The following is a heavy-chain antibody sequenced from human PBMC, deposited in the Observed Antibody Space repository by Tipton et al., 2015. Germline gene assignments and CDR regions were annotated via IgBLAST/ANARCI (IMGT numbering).Heavy chain of an antibody. D-gene: IGHD2-15*01. CDR2: ISSSSSYI. Sequence: SLRLSCAASGFTFSDYWMSWVRQAPGKGLEWVSSISSSSSYIYYADSVKGRFTISRDNAKNSLYLQMNSLRAEDTAVYYCARTKYCSGGSCKYYGMDVWGQGTTVTVSS. CDR1: GFTFSDYW. CDR3: ARTKYCSGGSCKYYGMDV. V-gene: IGHV3-21*01. J-gene: IGHJ6*02.